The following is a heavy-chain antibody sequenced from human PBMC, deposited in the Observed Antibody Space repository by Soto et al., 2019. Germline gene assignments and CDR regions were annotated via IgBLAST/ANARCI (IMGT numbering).Heavy chain of an antibody. Sequence: HPGGSLRLSCAASGFSFIDHYMDWARQAPGKGLEWVGRIRGKANSYTTVYAASVKGRFIISRDDSMNSVFLQMNSLKTEDTAVYYCAKDRGENGGYPIFDRWGQGALVTVSS. CDR3: AKDRGENGGYPIFDR. D-gene: IGHD3-22*01. CDR2: IRGKANSYTT. V-gene: IGHV3-72*01. CDR1: GFSFIDHY. J-gene: IGHJ4*02.